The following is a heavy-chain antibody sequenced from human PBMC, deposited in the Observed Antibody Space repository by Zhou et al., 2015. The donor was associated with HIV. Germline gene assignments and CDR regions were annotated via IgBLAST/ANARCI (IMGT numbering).Heavy chain of an antibody. CDR3: AKDRRGEMATINPFDY. V-gene: IGHV3-9*01. Sequence: EVHLVESGGALVQPGRSLRLSCEASGFTFDDFAMHWVRQAPGKGLEWVSGVGWNSGSVGYADSVKGRFTISRDNAKNSLYLQMNSLRHEDTALYYCAKDRRGEMATINPFDYWGQGTLVTVSS. CDR2: VGWNSGSV. D-gene: IGHD5-24*01. J-gene: IGHJ4*02. CDR1: GFTFDDFA.